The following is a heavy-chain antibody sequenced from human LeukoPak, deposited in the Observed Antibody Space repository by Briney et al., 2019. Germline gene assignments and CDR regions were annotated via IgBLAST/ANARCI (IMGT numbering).Heavy chain of an antibody. V-gene: IGHV3-7*01. J-gene: IGHJ5*02. CDR2: IKQEGSEK. CDR1: GFTFSSYW. CDR3: ARDLSWFDP. Sequence: GGSLRLSCADSGFTFSSYWMSWVRQAPGKGLEWVANIKQEGSEKYYVDSVKGRFTISRDNAKNSLYLQMNSLRAEDTAVYYCARDLSWFDPWGQGTPVTVSS.